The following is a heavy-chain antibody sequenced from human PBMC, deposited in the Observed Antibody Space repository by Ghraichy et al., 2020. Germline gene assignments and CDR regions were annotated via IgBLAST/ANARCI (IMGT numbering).Heavy chain of an antibody. CDR1: GYTLTELS. CDR2: FYPEDGET. V-gene: IGHV1-24*01. D-gene: IGHD3-10*01. Sequence: ASVKVSCKVSGYTLTELSMHWVRQAPGKGLEWMGGFYPEDGETIYAQKFQGRVTMTEDTSTDTAYMELSSLRSEDTAVYYCATVRSGGSTMVRGVTYFDYWGQGTLVTVSS. J-gene: IGHJ4*02. CDR3: ATVRSGGSTMVRGVTYFDY.